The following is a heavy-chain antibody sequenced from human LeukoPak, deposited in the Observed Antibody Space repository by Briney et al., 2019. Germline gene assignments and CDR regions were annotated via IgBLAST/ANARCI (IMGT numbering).Heavy chain of an antibody. Sequence: GGSLRLSCAASGFTFDDYAMHWVRQAPGKGPEWVSLIGGDGGSTYYADSVKGRFTVSRDNGKNSLFLQMKSLRTDDTALYYCVKEPHYYDRSGYFWGQGTLVTVSS. CDR3: VKEPHYYDRSGYF. CDR1: GFTFDDYA. J-gene: IGHJ4*02. CDR2: IGGDGGST. D-gene: IGHD3-22*01. V-gene: IGHV3-43*02.